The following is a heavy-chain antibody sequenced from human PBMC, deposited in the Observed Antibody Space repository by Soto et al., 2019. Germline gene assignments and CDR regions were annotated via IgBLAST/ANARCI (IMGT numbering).Heavy chain of an antibody. CDR2: ISYDGSNK. CDR3: AKDADYGSGSYYVDY. D-gene: IGHD3-10*01. Sequence: QVQLVESGGGVVQPGRSLRLSCAASGFTFSSYGMHWVRQAPGKGLEWVAVISYDGSNKYYADSVKGRFTISRDNSKNTLYLQMNSLRAEETAVYYCAKDADYGSGSYYVDYWGQGTLVTVSS. J-gene: IGHJ4*02. V-gene: IGHV3-30*18. CDR1: GFTFSSYG.